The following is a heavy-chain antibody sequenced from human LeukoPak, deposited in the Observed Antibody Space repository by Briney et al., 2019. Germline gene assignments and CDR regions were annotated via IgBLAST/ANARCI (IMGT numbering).Heavy chain of an antibody. CDR1: GYTFTGYY. J-gene: IGHJ6*03. CDR2: INPNSGGT. V-gene: IGHV1-2*02. CDR3: AASQTYDYYYYMDV. D-gene: IGHD3-16*01. Sequence: ASVKVSCKASGYTFTGYYMHWVRQAPGQGLELMGWINPNSGGTNYAQKFQGRVTMTRDTSISTAYMELSRLRSDDTAVYYCAASQTYDYYYYMDVWGKGTTVTVSS.